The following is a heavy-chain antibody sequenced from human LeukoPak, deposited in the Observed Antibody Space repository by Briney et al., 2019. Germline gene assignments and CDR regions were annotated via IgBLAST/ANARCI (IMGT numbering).Heavy chain of an antibody. CDR2: ISYDGSNK. CDR3: AKDLRGRGGYFDY. V-gene: IGHV3-30*18. Sequence: GGSLRLSCAASGFTFSSYGMHWIRQAPGKGLEWVAVISYDGSNKYYADSVKGRFTISRDNSKNTLYLQMNSLRAEDTAVYYCAKDLRGRGGYFDYGGQGTLVTVSS. J-gene: IGHJ4*02. CDR1: GFTFSSYG. D-gene: IGHD3-10*01.